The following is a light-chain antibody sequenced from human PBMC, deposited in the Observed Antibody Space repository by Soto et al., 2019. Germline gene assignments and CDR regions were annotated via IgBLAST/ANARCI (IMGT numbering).Light chain of an antibody. CDR3: QVWDSSSDHVV. J-gene: IGLJ2*01. CDR2: YDN. V-gene: IGLV3-21*04. CDR1: NIGSKS. Sequence: SYELTQPPSVSVAPGQTARISCGGNNIGSKSVHWYQQKPGQAPVLVIYYDNHRPSGIPERFSGSNSGNTATLTISRVEAGDEADYYCQVWDSSSDHVVFVGGTKLTVL.